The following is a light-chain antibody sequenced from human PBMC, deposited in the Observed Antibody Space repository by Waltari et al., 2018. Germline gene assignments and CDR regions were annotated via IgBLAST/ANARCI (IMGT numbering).Light chain of an antibody. J-gene: IGKJ1*01. CDR3: QKYVNLPAT. V-gene: IGKV3-20*01. Sequence: ELVLTQSPGTLPFSPGQRPSLSCRASQSVGRYLAWYQQKPGQAPRLLIYDASTRATGIPDRFSGSGSGTDFSLTISRLESEDFAVYYCQKYVNLPATFGQGTKVEIK. CDR1: QSVGRY. CDR2: DAS.